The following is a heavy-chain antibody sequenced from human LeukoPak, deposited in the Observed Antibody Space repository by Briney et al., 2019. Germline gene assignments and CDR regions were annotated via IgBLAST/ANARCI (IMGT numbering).Heavy chain of an antibody. CDR2: ISGSGGST. V-gene: IGHV3-23*01. J-gene: IGHJ4*02. D-gene: IGHD3-10*01. CDR1: GFTFSSYA. Sequence: PGGSLRLSCAASGFTFSSYAMSWVRQVPGKGLEWVSAISGSGGSTYYADSVKGRFTISRDNSKNTLYLQMNSLRAEDTAVYYCAKGSVGFGELFDYWGQGTLVTVSS. CDR3: AKGSVGFGELFDY.